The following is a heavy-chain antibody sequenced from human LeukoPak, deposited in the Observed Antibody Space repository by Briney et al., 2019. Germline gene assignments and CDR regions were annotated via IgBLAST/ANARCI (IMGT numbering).Heavy chain of an antibody. J-gene: IGHJ4*02. CDR2: ISGSGGST. CDR1: GFTFSSYA. Sequence: GGSLRLSCAASGFTFSSYAMSWVRQAPGKGLEWVSAISGSGGSTYYADSVKGRFTISRDNSKNTLCLQMNSLRAGDTAVYYCAKTEDSSGWYFDYWGQGTLVTVSS. V-gene: IGHV3-23*01. CDR3: AKTEDSSGWYFDY. D-gene: IGHD6-19*01.